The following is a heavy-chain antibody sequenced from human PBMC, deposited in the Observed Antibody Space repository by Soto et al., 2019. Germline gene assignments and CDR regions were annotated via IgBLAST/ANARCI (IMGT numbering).Heavy chain of an antibody. CDR1: GAALSSGGYF. Sequence: PSETLSLTGTVSGAALSSGGYFYTWVRQPPGKGLEWLGYIYYSGGTNHNPSIKSPVTISLDKSKSQFSLRLISVTAADTAVYYCTREQSDDNYFDPWGQGTLVTVSS. J-gene: IGHJ5*02. CDR3: TREQSDDNYFDP. V-gene: IGHV4-61*08. D-gene: IGHD6-19*01. CDR2: IYYSGGT.